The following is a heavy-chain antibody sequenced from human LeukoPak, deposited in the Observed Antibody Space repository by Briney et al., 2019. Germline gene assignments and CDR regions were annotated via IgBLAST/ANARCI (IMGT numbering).Heavy chain of an antibody. Sequence: GGSLRLSCAASGFTFSSYWMHWVRQAPGKGLVWVSRINSDGSSTSYADSVKGRFTISRDNSKNTLYLQMNSLRAEDTAVYYCAKDRVAGYFDYWGQGTLVTVSS. D-gene: IGHD6-19*01. V-gene: IGHV3-74*01. CDR2: INSDGSST. J-gene: IGHJ4*02. CDR1: GFTFSSYW. CDR3: AKDRVAGYFDY.